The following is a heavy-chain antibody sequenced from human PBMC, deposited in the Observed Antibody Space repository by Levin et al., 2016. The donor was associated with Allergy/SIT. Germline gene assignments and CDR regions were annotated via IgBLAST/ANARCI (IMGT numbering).Heavy chain of an antibody. D-gene: IGHD2-8*01. Sequence: ASVKVSCKASGYTFTSYGISWVRQAPWTKGLEWMGWISAYNGNTNYAQKLQGRVTMTTDTSTSTAYMELRSLRSDDTAVYYCARDYSNGVLFDPWGQGTLVTVSS. J-gene: IGHJ5*02. CDR3: ARDYSNGVLFDP. CDR2: ISAYNGNT. CDR1: GYTFTSYG. V-gene: IGHV1-18*01.